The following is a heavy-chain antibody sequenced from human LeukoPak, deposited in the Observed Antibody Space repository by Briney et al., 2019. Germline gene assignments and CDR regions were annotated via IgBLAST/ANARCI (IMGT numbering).Heavy chain of an antibody. CDR2: IYYSGST. CDR1: GGSISSYY. CDR3: ARGWSLSEYYFDY. Sequence: QSSETLSLTCTVSGGSISSYYWSWVRQPPGKGLGWIGYIYYSGSTNYNPSLKSRVTISVDTSKNQFSLKLSSVTAADTAVYYCARGWSLSEYYFDYWGQGTLVTVSS. J-gene: IGHJ4*02. V-gene: IGHV4-59*01. D-gene: IGHD2-15*01.